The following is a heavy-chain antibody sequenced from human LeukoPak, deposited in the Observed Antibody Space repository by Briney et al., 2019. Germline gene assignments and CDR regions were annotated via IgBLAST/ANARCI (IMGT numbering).Heavy chain of an antibody. CDR3: ARVAKERVGGVYYFDY. D-gene: IGHD1-1*01. V-gene: IGHV3-13*01. Sequence: GGSLRLSCAASGFTFSDYDMLWVRQATGKGLEWVSAIGTAGDTYYTGSVKGRFTISRENAKNSLYLQMNSLRAGDTAVYYCARVAKERVGGVYYFDYWGQGTLVTVSS. CDR2: IGTAGDT. CDR1: GFTFSDYD. J-gene: IGHJ4*02.